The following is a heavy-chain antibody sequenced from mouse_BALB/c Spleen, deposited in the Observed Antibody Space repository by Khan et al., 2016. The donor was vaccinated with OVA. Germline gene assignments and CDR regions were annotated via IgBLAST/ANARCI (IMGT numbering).Heavy chain of an antibody. CDR1: GDSITSGY. J-gene: IGHJ3*01. V-gene: IGHV3-8*02. CDR2: IIYTGDT. D-gene: IGHD2-14*01. CDR3: ASSTCRYPFAY. Sequence: EVQLQESGPSLVKPSQTLPLTCSVTGDSITSGYWTWIRKFPGNELEYLGYIIYTGDTYYNPPLKSRISITRHSSKNQSYLQLSSVTSEDTATYYCASSTCRYPFAYWGQGTLITVSA.